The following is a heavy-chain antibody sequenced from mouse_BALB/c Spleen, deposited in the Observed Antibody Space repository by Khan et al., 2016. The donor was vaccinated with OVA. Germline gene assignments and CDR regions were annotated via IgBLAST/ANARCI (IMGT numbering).Heavy chain of an antibody. D-gene: IGHD2-10*01. V-gene: IGHV2-6-7*01. Sequence: QMQLEESGPGLVAPSQRLSITCTVSGFSLTGYGVNWVRQPPGKGLEWLGMIWGDGSTDYNSVLKSRLSTSKDNSKSQIFLKMNSLQTDDTARYYCARAYYGNYREAMDYWGQGTSVTVSS. CDR2: IWGDGST. CDR1: GFSLTGYG. J-gene: IGHJ4*01. CDR3: ARAYYGNYREAMDY.